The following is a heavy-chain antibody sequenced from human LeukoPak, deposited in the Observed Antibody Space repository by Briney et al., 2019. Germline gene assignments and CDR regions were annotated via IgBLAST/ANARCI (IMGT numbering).Heavy chain of an antibody. CDR3: ARDLAVAGNPLYFDY. J-gene: IGHJ4*02. CDR2: ISAYNGNT. V-gene: IGHV1-18*01. Sequence: GASVNVSCKASGYTFTSYSISWVRQAPGQGLEWMGWISAYNGNTNYAQKLQGRVTMTTDTSTSTAYMELRSLRSDDTAVYYCARDLAVAGNPLYFDYWGQGTLVTVSS. D-gene: IGHD6-19*01. CDR1: GYTFTSYS.